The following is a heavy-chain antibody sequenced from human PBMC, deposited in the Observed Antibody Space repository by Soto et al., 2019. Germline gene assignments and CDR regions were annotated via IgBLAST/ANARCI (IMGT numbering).Heavy chain of an antibody. D-gene: IGHD6-13*01. CDR1: GGSISSTDYY. J-gene: IGHJ4*02. CDR2: INYSGSA. Sequence: PSETLSLTCTVSGGSISSTDYYWGWIRQPPGKGLEWIVSINYSGSAYSNPSLKSRITISVDTSKNQFSLNLSSVTAADTAVYYCEKLRGGQQLVYYFDYWGQGIQVTVYS. CDR3: EKLRGGQQLVYYFDY. V-gene: IGHV4-39*01.